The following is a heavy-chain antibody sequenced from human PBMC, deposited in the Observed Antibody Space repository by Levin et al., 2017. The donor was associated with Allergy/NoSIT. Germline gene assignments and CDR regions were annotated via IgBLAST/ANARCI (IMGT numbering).Heavy chain of an antibody. CDR2: FYHRGST. CDR1: GGSISSGDYS. CDR3: ARGSYDSSGNYCGEGCFDY. Sequence: SETLSLTCAVSGGSISSGDYSWSWIRQPPGKGLEWIGYFYHRGSTYYSPSLKSRVAFSVDRSKNHFSLQLSSVTAADTAVYYCARGSYDSSGNYCGEGCFDYWGQGILVTVSS. J-gene: IGHJ4*02. V-gene: IGHV4-30-2*01. D-gene: IGHD3-22*01.